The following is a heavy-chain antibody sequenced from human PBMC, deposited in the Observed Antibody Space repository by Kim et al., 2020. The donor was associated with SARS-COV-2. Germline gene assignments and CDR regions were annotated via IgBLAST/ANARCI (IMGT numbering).Heavy chain of an antibody. J-gene: IGHJ6*02. CDR3: AKDGEFNYYYYGMDV. V-gene: IGHV3-30*02. Sequence: SVKGRFTSSRDNSKNTLYLQMNSLRAEDTAVYYCAKDGEFNYYYYGMDVWGQGTTVTVSS. D-gene: IGHD3-10*01.